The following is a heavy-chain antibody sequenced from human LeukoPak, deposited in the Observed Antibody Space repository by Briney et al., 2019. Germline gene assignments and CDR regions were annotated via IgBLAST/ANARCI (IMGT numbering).Heavy chain of an antibody. Sequence: GGSLRLSCAASGFTFSSYAMSWVRQAPGKGLEWVSPISVSGGSTYYPDSVKGRFTISRDNSKNTLYLQMNSLRAEDTAVYYCTTLGADLDPDYWGQGTLVTVSS. CDR3: TTLGADLDPDY. CDR2: ISVSGGST. V-gene: IGHV3-23*01. D-gene: IGHD3-16*01. J-gene: IGHJ4*02. CDR1: GFTFSSYA.